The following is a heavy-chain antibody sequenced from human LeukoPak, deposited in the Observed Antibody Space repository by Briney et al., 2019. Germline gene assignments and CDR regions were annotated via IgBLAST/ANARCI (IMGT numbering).Heavy chain of an antibody. J-gene: IGHJ3*02. Sequence: GGSLRLSCAASGFTFSSYAMSWVRQAPGKGLEWVSAIIGSGGSTYYADSVKGRFTISRDNSKNTLYLQMNSLRAEDTAVYYCAKDYDYVWGSYPFGAFDIWGQGTMVTVSS. CDR1: GFTFSSYA. D-gene: IGHD3-16*02. CDR2: IIGSGGST. CDR3: AKDYDYVWGSYPFGAFDI. V-gene: IGHV3-23*01.